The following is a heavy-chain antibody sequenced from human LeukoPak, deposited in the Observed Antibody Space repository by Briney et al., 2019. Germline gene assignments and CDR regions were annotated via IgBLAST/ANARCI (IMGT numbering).Heavy chain of an antibody. V-gene: IGHV3-7*01. CDR3: ARETTNYDFWSVLDY. J-gene: IGHJ4*02. CDR2: IKQDGSEK. D-gene: IGHD3-3*01. CDR1: GFTFSSYW. Sequence: GGSLRLSCAASGFTFSSYWMSWVRQAPGKGLEWVANIKQDGSEKCYVDSVKGRFTISRDNAKNSLYLQMNSLRAEDTAVYYCARETTNYDFWSVLDYWGQGTLVTVSS.